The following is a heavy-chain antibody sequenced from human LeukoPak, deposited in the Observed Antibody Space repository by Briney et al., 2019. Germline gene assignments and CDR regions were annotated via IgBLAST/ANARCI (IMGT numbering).Heavy chain of an antibody. Sequence: SETLSLTCTVSGGSISGYYWSWIRLPPGKGLEWIGYMYYSGSTDYNPSLKSRVTISVDTSKNQFSLKLSSVTAADTAVYYCARHEGSSWAFDYWGQGTLVTVSS. D-gene: IGHD6-13*01. J-gene: IGHJ4*02. CDR1: GGSISGYY. V-gene: IGHV4-59*08. CDR2: MYYSGST. CDR3: ARHEGSSWAFDY.